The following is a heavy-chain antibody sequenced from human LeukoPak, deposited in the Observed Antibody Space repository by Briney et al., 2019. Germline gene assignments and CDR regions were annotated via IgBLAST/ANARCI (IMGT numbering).Heavy chain of an antibody. V-gene: IGHV3-21*01. CDR3: ARDFYDGFALDY. Sequence: PGGSLRLSCAASGFTFNTYSMNWVRQAPGKGLEWVSFIFSSSTYIYHTDSVKGRFTISRDNAKNSLYLQMNSLRAEDTAVYYCARDFYDGFALDYWGQGTLVTVSS. CDR2: IFSSSTYI. D-gene: IGHD2/OR15-2a*01. CDR1: GFTFNTYS. J-gene: IGHJ4*02.